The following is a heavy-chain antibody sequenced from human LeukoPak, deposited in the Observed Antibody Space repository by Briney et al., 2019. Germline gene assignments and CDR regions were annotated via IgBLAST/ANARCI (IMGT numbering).Heavy chain of an antibody. Sequence: GGSLRLSCAASGFTFSSYAMHWVRQAPGKGLEWVAVISYDGSNKYYADSVKGRFTISRDNSKNTLYLQMNSLRAKDTAVYYCARDTLDYYGMDVWGKGTTVTVSS. CDR2: ISYDGSNK. CDR1: GFTFSSYA. V-gene: IGHV3-30*04. CDR3: ARDTLDYYGMDV. J-gene: IGHJ6*04.